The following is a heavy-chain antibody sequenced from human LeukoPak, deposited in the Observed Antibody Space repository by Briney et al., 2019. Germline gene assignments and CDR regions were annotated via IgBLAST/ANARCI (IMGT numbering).Heavy chain of an antibody. V-gene: IGHV3-73*01. CDR2: IRSKANNYAT. D-gene: IGHD5-24*01. CDR1: GFTFSGSA. Sequence: QPGGSLRHSCAASGFTFSGSAMHWVRQASGKGLEWVGRIRSKANNYATAYAASVKGRFTISRDDSKNTAYLQMNSLKTEDTAVYYCTTGTDGPGYWGQGTLVTVSS. CDR3: TTGTDGPGY. J-gene: IGHJ4*02.